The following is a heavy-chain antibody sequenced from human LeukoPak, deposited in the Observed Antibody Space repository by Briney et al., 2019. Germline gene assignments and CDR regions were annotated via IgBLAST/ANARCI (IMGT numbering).Heavy chain of an antibody. CDR3: ARRMGPGRNSCYVDY. Sequence: PSETLSLTCTVSGGSISSTTYYWDWSRQPPGKGLEWIGTIHYSGKTEYNPSLKSRVTISMDTSKNQFSLKLSSVTAADRAFYYCARRMGPGRNSCYVDYWGQGTLVTVSS. CDR1: GGSISSTTYY. CDR2: IHYSGKT. J-gene: IGHJ4*02. D-gene: IGHD2-2*01. V-gene: IGHV4-39*01.